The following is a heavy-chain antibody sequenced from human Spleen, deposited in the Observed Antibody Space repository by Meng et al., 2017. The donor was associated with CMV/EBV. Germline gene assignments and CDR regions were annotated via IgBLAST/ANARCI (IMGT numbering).Heavy chain of an antibody. CDR1: GFTFSSYW. CDR3: ARDIEQSTDLFDY. Sequence: GGSLRLSCAASGFTFSSYWTSWVRQAPGKGLEWVANIKQDGSEKYYVDSVKGRFTISRDNAKNSLYLQMNSLRAEDTAVYYCARDIEQSTDLFDYWGQGTLVTVSS. J-gene: IGHJ4*02. V-gene: IGHV3-7*01. CDR2: IKQDGSEK. D-gene: IGHD6-19*01.